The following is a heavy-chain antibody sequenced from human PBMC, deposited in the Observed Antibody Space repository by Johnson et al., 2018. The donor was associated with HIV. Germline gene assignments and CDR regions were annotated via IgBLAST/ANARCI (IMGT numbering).Heavy chain of an antibody. CDR1: GFTVSSNY. D-gene: IGHD6-6*01. CDR3: SSTIAARGAFDI. V-gene: IGHV3-53*01. Sequence: EMQLVESGGGVVQPGGSLRLSCAVSGFTVSSNYMSWVRQAPGKGLEWVSTVYSGGSTYYADSVKGRFTISRDNSKNTLYLQMNSLRAEDTAVYYCSSTIAARGAFDIWGQGTMVTVSS. CDR2: VYSGGST. J-gene: IGHJ3*02.